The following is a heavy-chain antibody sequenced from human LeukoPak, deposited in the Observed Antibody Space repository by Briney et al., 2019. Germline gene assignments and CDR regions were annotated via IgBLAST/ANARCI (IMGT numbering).Heavy chain of an antibody. J-gene: IGHJ4*02. V-gene: IGHV3-30-3*01. D-gene: IGHD4-17*01. CDR1: GFTFSSYA. Sequence: GGSLRLSCAASGFTFSSYAMHWVRQAPGKGLEWVAVILYDGSNKYYADSVKGRFTISRDNSKNTLYLQMNSLRAEDTAVYYCSRDEGDNGDLYWGQGTLVTVSS. CDR2: ILYDGSNK. CDR3: SRDEGDNGDLY.